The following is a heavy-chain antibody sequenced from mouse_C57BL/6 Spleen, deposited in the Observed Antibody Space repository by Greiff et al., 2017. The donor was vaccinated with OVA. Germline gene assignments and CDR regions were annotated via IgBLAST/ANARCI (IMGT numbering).Heavy chain of an antibody. V-gene: IGHV1-22*01. Sequence: VQLQQSGPELVKPGASVKMSCKASGYTFTDYNMHWVKQSHGKSLEWIGYINPNNGGTSYNQKFKGKATLTVNKSSSTAYMELRSLTSEDSAVYYCARGTTVVRGYFDVWGTGTTVTVSS. CDR1: GYTFTDYN. J-gene: IGHJ1*03. CDR2: INPNNGGT. CDR3: ARGTTVVRGYFDV. D-gene: IGHD1-1*01.